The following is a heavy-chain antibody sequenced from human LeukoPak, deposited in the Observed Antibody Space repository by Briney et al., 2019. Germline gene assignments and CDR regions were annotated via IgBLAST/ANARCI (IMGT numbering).Heavy chain of an antibody. D-gene: IGHD6-19*01. J-gene: IGHJ4*02. CDR1: GGSISSYF. CDR2: IYYSGST. V-gene: IGHV4-59*01. CDR3: AKDSSGFVY. Sequence: PSETLSLTCTVSGGSISSYFWSWIRQPSGKGLEWIGYIYYSGSTNYNPSLKSRVTMSVDTSKNQFSLRLNSVTAADTAVYYCAKDSSGFVYWGQGTLVTVSS.